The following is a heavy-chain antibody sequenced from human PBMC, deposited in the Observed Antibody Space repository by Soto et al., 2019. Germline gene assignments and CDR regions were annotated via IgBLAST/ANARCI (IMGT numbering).Heavy chain of an antibody. J-gene: IGHJ6*02. Sequence: SETLSLTCTVSGGSISSYYWSWIRQPPGKGLEWIGYIYDSGSTKYNPSLKSRVTISADTSKNQFSLKLSSVTAADTAVYYCAVGYYGTSGPDYGLDVWGQGTTVTVSS. V-gene: IGHV4-59*01. D-gene: IGHD3-22*01. CDR2: IYDSGST. CDR1: GGSISSYY. CDR3: AVGYYGTSGPDYGLDV.